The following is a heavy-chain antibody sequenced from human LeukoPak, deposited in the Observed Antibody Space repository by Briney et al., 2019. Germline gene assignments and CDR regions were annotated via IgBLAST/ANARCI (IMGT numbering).Heavy chain of an antibody. CDR3: ARLGYRYGPFDY. CDR2: IYYSGST. V-gene: IGHV4-59*01. Sequence: PSETLSLTCAVYGGSFSGYYWSWIRQPPGKGLEWIGYIYYSGSTNYNPSLKSRVTISVDTSKNQFSLKLSSVTAADTAVYYCARLGYRYGPFDYWGQGTLVTVSS. CDR1: GGSFSGYY. J-gene: IGHJ4*02. D-gene: IGHD5-18*01.